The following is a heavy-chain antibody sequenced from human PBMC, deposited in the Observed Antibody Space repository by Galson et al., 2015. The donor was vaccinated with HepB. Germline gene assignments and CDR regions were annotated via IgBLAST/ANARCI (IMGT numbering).Heavy chain of an antibody. Sequence: SVKVSCKTSGYKFTSYYMHWVRQAPGQGLEWMGIINPSGGSTDYAQKFRGRLTMTRDTSTSTVFMELSSLTSEDTAVYYCARVSRNSHDFGSYYYYYYMDVWGKGTTVTVSS. CDR3: ARVSRNSHDFGSYYYYYYMDV. D-gene: IGHD1-14*01. V-gene: IGHV1-46*01. CDR2: INPSGGST. CDR1: GYKFTSYY. J-gene: IGHJ6*03.